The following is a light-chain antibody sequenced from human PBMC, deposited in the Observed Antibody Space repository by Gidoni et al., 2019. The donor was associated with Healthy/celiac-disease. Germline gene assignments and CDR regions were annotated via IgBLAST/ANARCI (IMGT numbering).Light chain of an antibody. CDR2: WAS. J-gene: IGKJ1*01. CDR1: QSVLSSSNNKNY. Sequence: DIVMTQSPDSLAVSLGERATLHCKSSQSVLSSSNNKNYLAWYQQKPGQPPKLLIYWASTRESGVPDRFSGSGSGTDFTLTISSLQAEDVAVYYCQQYYSTQTFGQGTKVEIK. CDR3: QQYYSTQT. V-gene: IGKV4-1*01.